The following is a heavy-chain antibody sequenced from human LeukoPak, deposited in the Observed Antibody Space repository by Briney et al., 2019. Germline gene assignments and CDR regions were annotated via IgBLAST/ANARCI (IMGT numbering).Heavy chain of an antibody. J-gene: IGHJ4*02. CDR3: ARHEQQLVLIDY. CDR2: IDPSDSYT. D-gene: IGHD6-13*01. V-gene: IGHV5-10-1*01. Sequence: GESLKISCKGSGYSFTSYWISWVRQMPGKGLEWMGRIDPSDSYTNYSPSFQGHVTVSADKSISTAYLQWSSLKASDTAMYYCARHEQQLVLIDYWGQGTLVTVSS. CDR1: GYSFTSYW.